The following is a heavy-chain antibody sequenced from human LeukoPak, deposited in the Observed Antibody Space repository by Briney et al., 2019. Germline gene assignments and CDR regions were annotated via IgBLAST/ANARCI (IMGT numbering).Heavy chain of an antibody. D-gene: IGHD5-12*01. CDR3: ARTGIVATISSTL. CDR1: GFTFSSYN. CDR2: ISRSSSCI. J-gene: IGHJ4*02. Sequence: PGGSLRLSCAASGFTFSSYNMKWVRQAPGKGLEWVSSISRSSSCIYYADSMKGRFTISRDNAKNSLYLQMDSLRAEDTAVYYCARTGIVATISSTLWGQGTLVTVSS. V-gene: IGHV3-21*01.